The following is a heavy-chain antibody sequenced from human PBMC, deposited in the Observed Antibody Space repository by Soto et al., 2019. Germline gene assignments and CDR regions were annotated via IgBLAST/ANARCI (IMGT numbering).Heavy chain of an antibody. CDR2: IWYDGSNK. CDR3: ARDLFLGPDPYCSGGSCFYYYYGMDV. CDR1: GFTFSSYG. D-gene: IGHD2-15*01. V-gene: IGHV3-33*01. Sequence: GGSLRLSCAASGFTFSSYGMHWVRQAPGKGLEWVAVIWYDGSNKYYADSVKGRFTISRDNSKNTLYLQMNSLRAEDTAVYYCARDLFLGPDPYCSGGSCFYYYYGMDVWGQGTTVTVSS. J-gene: IGHJ6*02.